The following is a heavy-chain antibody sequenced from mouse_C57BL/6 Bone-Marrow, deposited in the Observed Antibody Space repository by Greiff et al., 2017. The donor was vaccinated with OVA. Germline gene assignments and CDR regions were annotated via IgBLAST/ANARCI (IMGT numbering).Heavy chain of an antibody. D-gene: IGHD1-1*01. Sequence: QVQPQQSGAELARPGASVKLSCKASGYTFTSYGISWVKQRTGQGLEWIGEIYPRSGNTYYNEKFKGKATLTADKSSSTAYMELRSLTSEDSAVYFCARGGYYYYFDYWGQGTTLTVSS. V-gene: IGHV1-81*01. CDR3: ARGGYYYYFDY. CDR1: GYTFTSYG. J-gene: IGHJ2*01. CDR2: IYPRSGNT.